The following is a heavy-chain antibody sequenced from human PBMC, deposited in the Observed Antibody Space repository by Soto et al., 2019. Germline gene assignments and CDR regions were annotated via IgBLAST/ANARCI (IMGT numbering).Heavy chain of an antibody. Sequence: QVQLQESGPGLVKPSETLSLTCTVSGGSISSYYWSWIRQPPGKGLEWIGYIYYSGSTNYNPSLKSRVTISVDTSKNQFSLKLSSVTAADTAVYYCARQVLAVAGTGDFDYWGQGTLVTVSS. CDR1: GGSISSYY. J-gene: IGHJ4*02. V-gene: IGHV4-59*08. CDR3: ARQVLAVAGTGDFDY. D-gene: IGHD6-19*01. CDR2: IYYSGST.